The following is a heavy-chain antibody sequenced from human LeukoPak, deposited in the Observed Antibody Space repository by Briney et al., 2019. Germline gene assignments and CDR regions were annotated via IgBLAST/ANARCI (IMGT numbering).Heavy chain of an antibody. CDR3: ARRSDSGSDDGEDYFDF. J-gene: IGHJ4*02. V-gene: IGHV4-39*01. Sequence: PSETLSLACSVSVGSIFSTTFYWGWIRQPPGKGLEWIGSMYYDGSTYYNPSLKSRVSISVDTSNNQFSLKLTSVTAADTAVYFCARRSDSGSDDGEDYFDFWGQGTLVTVSS. CDR1: VGSIFSTTFY. CDR2: MYYDGST. D-gene: IGHD1-26*01.